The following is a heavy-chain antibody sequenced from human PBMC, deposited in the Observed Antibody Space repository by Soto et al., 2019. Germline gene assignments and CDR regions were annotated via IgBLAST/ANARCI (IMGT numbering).Heavy chain of an antibody. J-gene: IGHJ4*02. CDR3: AREVQVHTPAFVY. D-gene: IGHD3-10*01. Sequence: QVQLVQSGAEMKKPGSSVKVSCQSSGGTFNTYAMNWVRQAPGQGPEWMGDISPLFGAANYAPKFQGRVTITAGESTGTSYMQLSSLPSEDTAIYFCAREVQVHTPAFVYWGQGTLVTVSS. V-gene: IGHV1-69*19. CDR1: GGTFNTYA. CDR2: ISPLFGAA.